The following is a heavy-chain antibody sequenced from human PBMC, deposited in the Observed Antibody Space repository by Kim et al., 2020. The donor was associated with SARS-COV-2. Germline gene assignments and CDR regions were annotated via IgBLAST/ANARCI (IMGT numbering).Heavy chain of an antibody. D-gene: IGHD1-26*01. CDR2: INPGDSDT. CDR3: ARQERRGRGSWYFDL. Sequence: GESLKISCKASGYTFSTHWIGWVRLLPGRGLERMGIINPGDSDTRYSPSFQGQVTISVDKSIDTAYLHWGSLRASDSGLYFCARQERRGRGSWYFDLWGR. V-gene: IGHV5-51*01. CDR1: GYTFSTHW. J-gene: IGHJ2*01.